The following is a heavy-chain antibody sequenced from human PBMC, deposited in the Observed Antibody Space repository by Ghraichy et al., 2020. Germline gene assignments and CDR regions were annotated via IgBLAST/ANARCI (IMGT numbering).Heavy chain of an antibody. J-gene: IGHJ4*02. V-gene: IGHV4-59*01. CDR3: ARELGTTVDSLYFDY. Sequence: SETLSLTCTVSGGSISSYYWSWIRQPPGKGLEWIGYIYYSGSTNYNPSLKSRVTISVDTSKNQFSLKLSSVTAADTAVYYCARELGTTVDSLYFDYWGQGTLVTVSS. CDR2: IYYSGST. D-gene: IGHD4-23*01. CDR1: GGSISSYY.